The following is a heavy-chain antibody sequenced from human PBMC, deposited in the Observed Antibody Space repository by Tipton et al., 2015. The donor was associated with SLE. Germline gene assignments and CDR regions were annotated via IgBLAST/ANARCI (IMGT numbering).Heavy chain of an antibody. Sequence: TLSLTCAVYGGSFSGYYWSWIRHPPGKGLEWIGEINHSGSTNYNPSLKSRVTISVDTPKNQFSLTLSSVTAADTAVYYCARGPGAFDYRGQGTLVTVSS. V-gene: IGHV4-34*01. D-gene: IGHD3-10*01. CDR3: ARGPGAFDY. CDR1: GGSFSGYY. J-gene: IGHJ4*02. CDR2: INHSGST.